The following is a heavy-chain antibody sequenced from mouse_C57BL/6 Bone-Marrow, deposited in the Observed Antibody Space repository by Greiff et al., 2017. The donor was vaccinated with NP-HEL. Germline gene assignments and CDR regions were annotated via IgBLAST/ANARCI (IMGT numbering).Heavy chain of an antibody. CDR2: INPYNGGT. D-gene: IGHD1-1*01. V-gene: IGHV1-19*01. CDR3: ARDYYGSSYEDWFAY. J-gene: IGHJ3*01. Sequence: EVQLQQSGPVLVKPGASVKMSCKASGYTFTDYYMNWVKQSHGKSLEWIGVINPYNGGTSYNQKFKGKATLTVDKSSSTAYMELNSLTSEDSAVYYCARDYYGSSYEDWFAYWGQGTLVTVTA. CDR1: GYTFTDYY.